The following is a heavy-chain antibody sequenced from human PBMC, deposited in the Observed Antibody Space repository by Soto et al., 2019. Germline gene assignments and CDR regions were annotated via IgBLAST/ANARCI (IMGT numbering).Heavy chain of an antibody. CDR1: GGTFSSYA. CDR3: ARGSSSPYYYYGMDV. Sequence: ASVKVSCKASGGTFSSYAISWVRQAPGQGLEWMGGIIPIFGTANYAQKFQGRVTITADESTSTAYMELSSLRSEDTAVYYCARGSSSPYYYYGMDVWGQGTTVTVSS. J-gene: IGHJ6*02. V-gene: IGHV1-69*13. CDR2: IIPIFGTA. D-gene: IGHD6-13*01.